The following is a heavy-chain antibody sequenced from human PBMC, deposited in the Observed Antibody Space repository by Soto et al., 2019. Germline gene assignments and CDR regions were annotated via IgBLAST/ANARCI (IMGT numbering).Heavy chain of an antibody. J-gene: IGHJ4*02. CDR3: ARGPQY. V-gene: IGHV4-4*02. CDR1: GGSIISSHW. D-gene: IGHD4-4*01. CDR2: IFHNGTT. Sequence: PSETLSLTCAVSGGSIISSHWWTWVRQSPGKGLEWIGEIFHNGTTNYNPSLKSRLTISVDTSKNHFSLNLNPVTARDMATYFCARGPQYWGPGKLVTVSS.